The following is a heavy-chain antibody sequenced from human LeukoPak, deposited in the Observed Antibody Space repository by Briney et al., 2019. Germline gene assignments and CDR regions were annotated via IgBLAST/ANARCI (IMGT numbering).Heavy chain of an antibody. J-gene: IGHJ3*02. CDR3: ARDGQQGDQSAFDI. V-gene: IGHV3-72*01. CDR1: GFTFGDYH. D-gene: IGHD2-21*01. Sequence: PGGSLRLSCATSGFTFGDYHMDWVRQAPGKGLEWIGRVRKKARNYNSEYVASVEGRFTISRDASKNSLYLQMDSLKIEDTGVYFCARDGQQGDQSAFDIWGQGTTVTVSS. CDR2: VRKKARNYNS.